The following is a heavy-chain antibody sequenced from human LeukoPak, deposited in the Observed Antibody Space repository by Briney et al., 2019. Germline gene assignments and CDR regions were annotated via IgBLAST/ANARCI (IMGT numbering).Heavy chain of an antibody. D-gene: IGHD6-19*01. CDR3: ARGQQWLEAFDC. J-gene: IGHJ4*02. CDR1: GYSFIGYY. Sequence: ASVKVSCKASGYSFIGYYMYWVRQAPGQGLEWMGWINPNSGGTNYAQKFQGRVTMTKDTSISTAYVELSSLRSDDAAVYYCARGQQWLEAFDCWGQGTLVTVSS. V-gene: IGHV1-2*02. CDR2: INPNSGGT.